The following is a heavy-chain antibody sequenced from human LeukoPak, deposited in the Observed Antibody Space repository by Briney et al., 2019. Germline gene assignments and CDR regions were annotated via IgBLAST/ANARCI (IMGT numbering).Heavy chain of an antibody. J-gene: IGHJ4*02. CDR3: AHSGIVVVPAATLQFDY. CDR2: IYWDDDK. V-gene: IGHV2-5*02. CDR1: GFSLSTSGGG. Sequence: SGPTLVKPTQTLTLTCTFSGFSLSTSGGGVGWIRQPPGKALEWLALIYWDDDKRYSPSLKSRLTITKDTSKNQVVLTMTNMDPVDTATYYCAHSGIVVVPAATLQFDYWGQGTLVTVSS. D-gene: IGHD2-2*01.